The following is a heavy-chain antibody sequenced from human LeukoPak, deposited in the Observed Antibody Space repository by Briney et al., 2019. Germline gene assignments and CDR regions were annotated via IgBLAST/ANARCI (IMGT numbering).Heavy chain of an antibody. D-gene: IGHD3-10*01. J-gene: IGHJ4*02. V-gene: IGHV1-69*05. Sequence: ASVKVSCKASGGTFSSYAISWVRQAPGQGLEWMGGIIPIFGTANYAQKFQGRVTITTDESTSTAYMELSSLRSEDTAVYYCASGGDYYGSGSKYYFDYWGQGTLVTVSS. CDR3: ASGGDYYGSGSKYYFDY. CDR2: IIPIFGTA. CDR1: GGTFSSYA.